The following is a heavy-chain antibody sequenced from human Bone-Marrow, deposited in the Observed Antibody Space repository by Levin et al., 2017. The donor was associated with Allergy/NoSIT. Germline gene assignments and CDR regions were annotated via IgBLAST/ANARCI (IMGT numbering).Heavy chain of an antibody. CDR2: VDPVSGAT. CDR3: AREVESPDWFDH. V-gene: IGHV1-2*06. J-gene: IGHJ5*02. Sequence: ASVKVSCKASGYSFTAFYVNWVRQAPGQGLEWMGRVDPVSGATNYAQKFQGRVTMTRDTSTSTAYMDLRRLTSDDTALYYCAREVESPDWFDHWGPGTLVTVSS. CDR1: GYSFTAFY.